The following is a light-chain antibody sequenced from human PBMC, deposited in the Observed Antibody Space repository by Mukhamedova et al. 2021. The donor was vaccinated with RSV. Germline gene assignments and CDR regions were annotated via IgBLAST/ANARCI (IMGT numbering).Light chain of an antibody. V-gene: IGKV1-5*03. CDR3: QQYNSYPWT. CDR2: KAS. J-gene: IGKJ1*01. Sequence: WYQRRVHGKAPKLLIHKASTLGSGVPSRFSGTESATEFTLTISSLQPDDFAIYYCQQYNSYPWTFGQGNKVEVK.